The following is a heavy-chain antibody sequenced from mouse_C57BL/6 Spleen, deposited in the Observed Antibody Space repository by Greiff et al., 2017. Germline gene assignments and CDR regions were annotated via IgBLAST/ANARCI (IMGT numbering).Heavy chain of an antibody. D-gene: IGHD1-1*01. CDR3: ARQYYGSSPYWYFDV. Sequence: QVQLQQSGAELVRPGSSVKLSCKASGYTFTSYWMHWVKQRPIQGLEWIGNIDPSDSETHYNQKFKDKATLTVDKSSSTAYMQLSSLTSEDSAVYYCARQYYGSSPYWYFDVWGTGTTVTVSS. CDR1: GYTFTSYW. V-gene: IGHV1-52*01. CDR2: IDPSDSET. J-gene: IGHJ1*03.